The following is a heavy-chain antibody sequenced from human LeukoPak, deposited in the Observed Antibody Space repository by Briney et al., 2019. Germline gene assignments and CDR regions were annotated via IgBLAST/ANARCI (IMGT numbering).Heavy chain of an antibody. CDR2: ISSSSSYI. CDR3: ARDWAVDTATD. V-gene: IGHV3-21*01. CDR1: GFTFSTYW. J-gene: IGHJ4*02. D-gene: IGHD5-18*01. Sequence: GGSLRLSCAASGFTFSTYWMNWVRQAPGKGLEWVSSISSSSSYIYYADSVKGRFTISRDNAKNSLYLQMNSLRAEDTAVYYCARDWAVDTATDWGQGTLVTVSS.